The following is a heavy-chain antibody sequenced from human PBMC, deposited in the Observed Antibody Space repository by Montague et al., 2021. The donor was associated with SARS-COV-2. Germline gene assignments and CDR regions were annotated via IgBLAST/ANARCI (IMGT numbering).Heavy chain of an antibody. D-gene: IGHD3-10*01. CDR3: ARGRDSGTYFGTKYYFQYGLDV. V-gene: IGHV4-34*01. CDR2: VDRSGTA. J-gene: IGHJ6*02. CDR1: DGSVSAYF. Sequence: SETLSLTCDFSDGSVSAYFWSCVRQLPGKGLEWIGQVDRSGTAHYSPSLQSRLTLSVDTSNNQVSLNLTSVTATDTATYYCARGRDSGTYFGTKYYFQYGLDVWGQGTTVTVSS.